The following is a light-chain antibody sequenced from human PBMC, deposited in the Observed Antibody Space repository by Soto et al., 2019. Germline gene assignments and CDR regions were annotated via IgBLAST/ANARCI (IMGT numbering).Light chain of an antibody. CDR2: GAS. CDR3: RQSYNSPVT. J-gene: IGKJ5*01. Sequence: DIQMTQSPSSLSASVGDRITITCRASQSIGRRLNWYQQKPGQAPKFLIYGASTLQSGVPSRFSGSGSGTDFTLTVNSLQPDAFATYYCRQSYNSPVTFGQGTRLEI. CDR1: QSIGRR. V-gene: IGKV1-39*01.